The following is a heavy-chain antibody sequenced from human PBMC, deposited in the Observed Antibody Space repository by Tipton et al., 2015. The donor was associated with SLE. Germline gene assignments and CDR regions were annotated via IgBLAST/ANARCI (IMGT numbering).Heavy chain of an antibody. V-gene: IGHV7-4-1*02. CDR1: GHSFPNYA. J-gene: IGHJ4*02. Sequence: QVQLVQSGSELKEPGASVTVSCRASGHSFPNYAMNWVRQAPGQGPEWMGWINTNTGNPMYAQDFTGRFVFSLDTSVSTAYLQITSLKAEDTAVYYCTSGGSGWYPADYWGQGTLVTVSS. CDR2: INTNTGNP. D-gene: IGHD6-19*01. CDR3: TSGGSGWYPADY.